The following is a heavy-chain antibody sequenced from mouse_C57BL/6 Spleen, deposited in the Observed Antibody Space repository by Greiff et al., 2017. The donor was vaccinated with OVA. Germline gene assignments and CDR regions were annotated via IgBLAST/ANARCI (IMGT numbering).Heavy chain of an antibody. V-gene: IGHV1-80*01. CDR2: IYPGGGDT. Sequence: VQLQQSGAELVKPGASVKISCTASGYAFSSYWMNWVQQRPGKGLEWVGQIYPGGGDTNYYGKFKGKATLTADKSSSTAYMQLSSLTSEDSAVYFCARRYSNYGWFAYWGQGTLVTVSA. CDR1: GYAFSSYW. J-gene: IGHJ3*01. D-gene: IGHD2-5*01. CDR3: ARRYSNYGWFAY.